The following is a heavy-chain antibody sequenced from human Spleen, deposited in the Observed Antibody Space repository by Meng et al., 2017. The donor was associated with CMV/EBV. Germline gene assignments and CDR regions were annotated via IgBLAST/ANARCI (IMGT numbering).Heavy chain of an antibody. CDR1: GFNFNIYS. D-gene: IGHD3-10*01. J-gene: IGHJ4*02. CDR2: ISSSGSTI. V-gene: IGHV3-48*01. CDR3: AKADPDAGGYFDY. Sequence: GGSLRLSCAASGFNFNIYSMNWVRQAPGKGLEWVSYISSSGSTIYYPDSMKGRFTISRDTSRNTVFLQMDSLRAEDTAVYYCAKADPDAGGYFDYWGQGTLVTVSS.